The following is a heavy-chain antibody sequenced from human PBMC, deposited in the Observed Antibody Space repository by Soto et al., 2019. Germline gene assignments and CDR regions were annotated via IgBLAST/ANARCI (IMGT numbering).Heavy chain of an antibody. CDR2: IYYSGST. Sequence: SQTLSLTCTVSGGSISSYYWSWIRQPPGKGLEWIGYIYYSGSTNYNPSLKSRVTISVDTSKNQFSLKLSSVTAADTAVYYCARAIVGLELLHYYYYMDVWGKGTTVTVSS. CDR3: ARAIVGLELLHYYYYMDV. J-gene: IGHJ6*03. CDR1: GGSISSYY. V-gene: IGHV4-59*01. D-gene: IGHD1-7*01.